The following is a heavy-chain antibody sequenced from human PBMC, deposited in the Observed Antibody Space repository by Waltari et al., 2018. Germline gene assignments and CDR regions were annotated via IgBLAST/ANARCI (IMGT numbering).Heavy chain of an antibody. V-gene: IGHV2-5*01. J-gene: IGHJ5*02. Sequence: QITLRESGPTLVKPTQTLTLTCTFSGFSLSTGVGVGWFRQPPGRALEWLALIFWNDNRRYSPSLNDRLTVTKDTSENQVVLTMTNMDPEDTATYFCAHKLPTGMNWFGPWGPGALVTVSS. CDR3: AHKLPTGMNWFGP. CDR1: GFSLSTGVG. CDR2: IFWNDNR.